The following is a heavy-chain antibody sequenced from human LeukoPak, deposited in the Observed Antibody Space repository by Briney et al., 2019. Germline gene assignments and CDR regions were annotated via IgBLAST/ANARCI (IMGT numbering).Heavy chain of an antibody. D-gene: IGHD3-3*01. CDR1: GFTFSSYA. J-gene: IGHJ4*02. V-gene: IGHV3-64*01. CDR3: TRYVNGFGFDY. Sequence: GGSLRLSCAASGFTFSSYAMHWVRQAPGKGLEYVSAISSNGGSTYYANSVKGRFTISRDNSKNRLYLQMGSLRAEDMAVYYCTRYVNGFGFDYWGQGTLVTVSS. CDR2: ISSNGGST.